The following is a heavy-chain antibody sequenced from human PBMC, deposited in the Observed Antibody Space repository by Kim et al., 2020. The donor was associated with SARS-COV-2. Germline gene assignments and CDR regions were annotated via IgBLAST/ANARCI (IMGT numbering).Heavy chain of an antibody. CDR2: IRSKSYGGTA. CDR1: GFTFANYA. V-gene: IGHV3-49*03. Sequence: GGSLRLSCTASGFTFANYAVSWFRQAPGKGLEWVGFIRSKSYGGTADYAASVRGRITISRDESESIVYLQMNSLKTEDTAVYSCTKSMQRGTYFGFDIWG. CDR3: TKSMQRGTYFGFDI. D-gene: IGHD1-26*01. J-gene: IGHJ3*02.